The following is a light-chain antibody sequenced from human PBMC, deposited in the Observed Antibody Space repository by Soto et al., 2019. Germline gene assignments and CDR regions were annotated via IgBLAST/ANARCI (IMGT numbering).Light chain of an antibody. CDR2: LNSDGSH. Sequence: QAVLTQSPSASASLGASVKLTCTLSSRHSSYAIAWHQQQPENGPRSLMKLNSDGSHSKGDGIPDRFSGSSSGAERYLTISSLQSEDEADYYCQTWGTGIVVFGGGTKVTVL. V-gene: IGLV4-69*01. CDR3: QTWGTGIVV. J-gene: IGLJ2*01. CDR1: SRHSSYA.